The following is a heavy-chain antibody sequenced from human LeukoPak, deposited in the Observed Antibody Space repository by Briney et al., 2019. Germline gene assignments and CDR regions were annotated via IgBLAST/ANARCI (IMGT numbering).Heavy chain of an antibody. Sequence: GASVKVSCKASGYTFTSYDINWVRQATGQGLEWMGWMNPNSGNTGYAQKFQGRVTMTRNTSISTAYMELSSLRSEDTAVYYCARGGYCSGGSCYGFDLWGQGTLVTVSS. CDR2: MNPNSGNT. CDR1: GYTFTSYD. CDR3: ARGGYCSGGSCYGFDL. J-gene: IGHJ5*02. D-gene: IGHD2-15*01. V-gene: IGHV1-8*01.